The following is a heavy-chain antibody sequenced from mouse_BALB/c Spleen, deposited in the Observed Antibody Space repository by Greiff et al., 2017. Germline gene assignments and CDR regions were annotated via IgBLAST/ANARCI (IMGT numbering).Heavy chain of an antibody. Sequence: VQLQQSGAELVRPGALVKLSCKASGFNIKDYYMHWVKQRPEQGLEWIGWIDPENGNTIYDPKFQGKASITADTSSNTAYLQLSSLTSEDTAVYYCASGDYDAWYAYWGQGTLVTVSA. CDR3: ASGDYDAWYAY. D-gene: IGHD2-4*01. V-gene: IGHV14-1*02. CDR2: IDPENGNT. J-gene: IGHJ3*01. CDR1: GFNIKDYY.